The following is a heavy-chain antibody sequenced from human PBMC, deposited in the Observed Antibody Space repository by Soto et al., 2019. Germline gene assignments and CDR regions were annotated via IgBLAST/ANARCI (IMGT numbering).Heavy chain of an antibody. Sequence: QLQLQESGSGLVKPSQTLSLTCAVFRGSISSGGYSWTWIRQPPGKGLEWIGYIYHSGSTYYNPSLKSRVTRSVDRSKNQFSLKLSSVTAAETAVYYRARVPDVWGQGTTVTVSS. V-gene: IGHV4-30-2*01. CDR1: RGSISSGGYS. J-gene: IGHJ6*02. CDR3: ARVPDV. CDR2: IYHSGST.